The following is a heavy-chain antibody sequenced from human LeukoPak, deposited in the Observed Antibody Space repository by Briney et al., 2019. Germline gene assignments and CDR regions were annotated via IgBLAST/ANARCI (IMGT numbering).Heavy chain of an antibody. D-gene: IGHD3-3*01. J-gene: IGHJ4*02. Sequence: SETLSLTCTVSGGSISSSSHYWGWIRQPPGKGLEWIGSIYYSGDTYYNPSLKSRVTISADTSKTQFSLKLSSVTAADTAVYYCARGTFWSGYYHDYWGQGTLVTVSS. CDR1: GGSISSSSHY. V-gene: IGHV4-39*07. CDR2: IYYSGDT. CDR3: ARGTFWSGYYHDY.